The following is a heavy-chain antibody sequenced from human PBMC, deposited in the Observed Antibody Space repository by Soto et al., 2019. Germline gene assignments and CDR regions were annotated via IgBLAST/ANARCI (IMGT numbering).Heavy chain of an antibody. V-gene: IGHV3-49*03. CDR3: LITRGIVDKPAPFDY. Sequence: PGGSLRLSCTASGFTFGDYAMSWFRQAPGKGLEWVGFIRSKAYGGTTEYAASVKGRFTISRDDSKSIAYLQMNSLKTEDTAVYYCLITRGIVDKPAPFDYWGQGTLVTVSS. CDR2: IRSKAYGGTT. D-gene: IGHD1-26*01. J-gene: IGHJ4*02. CDR1: GFTFGDYA.